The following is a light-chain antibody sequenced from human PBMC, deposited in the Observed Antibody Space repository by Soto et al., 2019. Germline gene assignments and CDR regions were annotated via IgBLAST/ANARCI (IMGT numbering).Light chain of an antibody. J-gene: IGLJ1*01. V-gene: IGLV2-14*01. CDR2: EVN. Sequence: QSALTQPASVSGSPGQSITISCTGTSSDVGRYNYVSWYQQHPGKAPKFMIYEVNNRPSGVSNRFSGSKSGNTASLTISGLQAEDEADYYCSSYTSSSTLVFGTGTKLTVL. CDR1: SSDVGRYNY. CDR3: SSYTSSSTLV.